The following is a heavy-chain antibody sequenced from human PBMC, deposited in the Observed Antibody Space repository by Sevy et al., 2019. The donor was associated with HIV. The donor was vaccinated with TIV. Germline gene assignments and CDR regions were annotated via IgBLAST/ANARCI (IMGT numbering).Heavy chain of an antibody. J-gene: IGHJ4*02. CDR1: GDSISSSHW. CDR3: AAAAGTDVLGYYFGS. V-gene: IGHV4-4*02. Sequence: SETLSLTCSVSGDSISSSHWWSWVRQTPGKGLEWIGDMYHRGTTNYNPSLKSRVIISVDKSKNQFSLKLTSVTAADTAVYYCAAAAGTDVLGYYFGSWGQGTLVTVSS. CDR2: MYHRGTT. D-gene: IGHD6-25*01.